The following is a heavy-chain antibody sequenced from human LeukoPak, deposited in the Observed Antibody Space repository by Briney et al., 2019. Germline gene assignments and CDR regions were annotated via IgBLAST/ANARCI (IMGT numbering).Heavy chain of an antibody. D-gene: IGHD3-22*01. J-gene: IGHJ4*02. CDR2: ISSHSSTI. CDR1: GFTFTTYS. V-gene: IGHV3-48*01. Sequence: GGSLRLSCAASGFTFTTYSMNWVRQSPGKGLEWISYISSHSSTIFYADSVKGRFTISRDNSKNTLYLQMNSLRAEDTAVYYCAKDAHAVRYYDSSGFHDYWGQGTLVTVSS. CDR3: AKDAHAVRYYDSSGFHDY.